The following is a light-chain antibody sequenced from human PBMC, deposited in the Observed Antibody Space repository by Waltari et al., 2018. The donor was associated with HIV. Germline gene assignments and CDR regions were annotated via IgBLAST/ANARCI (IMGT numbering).Light chain of an antibody. CDR2: NND. Sequence: QSVLTQPPSASGTPGQRVTISCSGSISDIGSNTVTWYQQLPGTAPKLLIYNNDQRPSGVPDRFSASKSGTSASLAISGLRSEDEADYYCATWDDSLDGPMFGGGTKLTVL. J-gene: IGLJ3*02. CDR1: ISDIGSNT. CDR3: ATWDDSLDGPM. V-gene: IGLV1-44*01.